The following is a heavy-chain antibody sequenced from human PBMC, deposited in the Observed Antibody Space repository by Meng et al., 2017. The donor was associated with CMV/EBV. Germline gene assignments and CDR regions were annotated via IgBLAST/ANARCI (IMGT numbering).Heavy chain of an antibody. Sequence: GESLKISCAASGFTFSSYWMSWVRQAPGKGLEWVANIKQDGSEKYYVDSVKGRFTISRDNAKISLYLQMNSLRAEDTAVYYCARDHATWFDPWGQGTLVTVSS. D-gene: IGHD2-15*01. CDR2: IKQDGSEK. CDR1: GFTFSSYW. CDR3: ARDHATWFDP. J-gene: IGHJ5*02. V-gene: IGHV3-7*01.